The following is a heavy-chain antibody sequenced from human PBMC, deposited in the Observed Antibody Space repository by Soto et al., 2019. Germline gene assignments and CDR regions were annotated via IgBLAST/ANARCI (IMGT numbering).Heavy chain of an antibody. CDR2: VYHSGST. CDR3: ARIGNFYGSGSYYDTPFDS. J-gene: IGHJ4*02. V-gene: IGHV4-34*01. CDR1: GGSFSGYY. Sequence: SETLSLTCAVYGGSFSGYYWAWIRQPPGRGLEWVASVYHSGSTYYNPSLKSRVTISIDTSRNQFSLKLNSVTAADTAIFYCARIGNFYGSGSYYDTPFDSWGQGTLVTVSS. D-gene: IGHD3-10*01.